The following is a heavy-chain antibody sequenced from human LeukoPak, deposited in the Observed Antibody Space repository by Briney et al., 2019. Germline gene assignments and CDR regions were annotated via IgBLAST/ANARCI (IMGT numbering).Heavy chain of an antibody. V-gene: IGHV4-34*01. D-gene: IGHD6-13*01. Sequence: SETLSLTCAVYGGSFSGYYWSWIRQPPGKGLEWIGEINRSGSTNYNSSLKRRVTISVDTSKNQFSLTLSSVTAADTAVYYCARGQVKQQLLPRTGSRYYYYYIDVWGRGTTVTVSS. J-gene: IGHJ6*03. CDR3: ARGQVKQQLLPRTGSRYYYYYIDV. CDR2: INRSGST. CDR1: GGSFSGYY.